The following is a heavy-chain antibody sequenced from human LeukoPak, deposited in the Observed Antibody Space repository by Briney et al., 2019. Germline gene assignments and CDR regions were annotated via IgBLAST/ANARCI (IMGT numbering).Heavy chain of an antibody. CDR1: GFTFSSYA. CDR2: ITNSGGTT. Sequence: GGSLRLSCAASGFTFSSYAMSWVRQAPGKGLEWVSAITNSGGTTYYADSVKGRFTISRDNSKNTLYLQMNSLRAEDTAVHYCAKDPPHVSWLFDYWGQGTLVTVSS. V-gene: IGHV3-23*01. D-gene: IGHD3-16*01. CDR3: AKDPPHVSWLFDY. J-gene: IGHJ4*02.